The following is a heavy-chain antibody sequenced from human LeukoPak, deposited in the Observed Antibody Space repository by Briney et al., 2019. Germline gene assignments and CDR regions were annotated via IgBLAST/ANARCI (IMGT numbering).Heavy chain of an antibody. V-gene: IGHV3-43*02. D-gene: IGHD2-15*01. CDR3: VKEIDTLGTNAFDI. CDR1: GVSFDAYP. Sequence: GGSLRLSCASSGVSFDAYPMHWVRQAPAKGLEWVSLINEDGGKTFYADTVRGRFTISRDNSKNSLYLQMNSLRTEDTAVYYCVKEIDTLGTNAFDIWGQGTIVTVSS. CDR2: INEDGGKT. J-gene: IGHJ3*02.